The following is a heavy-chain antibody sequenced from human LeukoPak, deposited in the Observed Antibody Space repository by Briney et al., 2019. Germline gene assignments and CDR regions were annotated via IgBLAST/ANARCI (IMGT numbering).Heavy chain of an antibody. D-gene: IGHD2-2*02. Sequence: ASVKVSCKASGYTFTTYGISWGRQAPGQGLEWMGWISAYNGNTDYARKLQGRVTMATDTSTKPAYLELRSMRSDDTAVYSCARDIHEHLGYGSSTSWYNFDYWGQGTLVTVSS. CDR2: ISAYNGNT. CDR3: ARDIHEHLGYGSSTSWYNFDY. J-gene: IGHJ4*02. CDR1: GYTFTTYG. V-gene: IGHV1-18*01.